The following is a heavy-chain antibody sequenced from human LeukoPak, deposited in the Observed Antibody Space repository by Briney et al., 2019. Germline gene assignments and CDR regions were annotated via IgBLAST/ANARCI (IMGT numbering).Heavy chain of an antibody. CDR1: GGSISSYY. V-gene: IGHV4-59*01. CDR3: ARGQEQDDSSGYYYDY. CDR2: IYYSGST. J-gene: IGHJ4*02. D-gene: IGHD3-22*01. Sequence: SETLSPTCTVSGGSISSYYWSWIRQPPGKGLEWIGYIYYSGSTNYNPSLKSRVTISVDTSKNQFSLKLSSVTAADTAVYYCARGQEQDDSSGYYYDYWGQGTLVTVSS.